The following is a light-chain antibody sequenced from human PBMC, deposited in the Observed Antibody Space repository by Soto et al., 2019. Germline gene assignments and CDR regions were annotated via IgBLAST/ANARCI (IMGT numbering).Light chain of an antibody. CDR3: GSWDSSMSADV. CDR1: SSNIGGNS. Sequence: QSVLTQPPSVSAAPGQRVTISCSGSSSNIGGNSVSWYQQLPGTAPKLLIYDDDKRPSGIPDRFSGSTSGTSATLGITGFQTGDEADYYCGSWDSSMSADVFGTGTKVTVL. V-gene: IGLV1-51*01. J-gene: IGLJ1*01. CDR2: DDD.